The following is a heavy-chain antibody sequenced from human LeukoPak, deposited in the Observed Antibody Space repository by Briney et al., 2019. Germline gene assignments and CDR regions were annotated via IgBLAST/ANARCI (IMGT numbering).Heavy chain of an antibody. D-gene: IGHD1-14*01. Sequence: SETLSPTCTVSGDSINSHYWNWIRQPAGKGLEWIGHIYTSGSTYYNPSLKSRVTMSVDTSKNQFSLKLSSVTAADTAVYYCVISPNRYYFDYWGQGTLVTVSS. CDR1: GDSINSHY. CDR2: IYTSGST. V-gene: IGHV4-4*07. CDR3: VISPNRYYFDY. J-gene: IGHJ4*02.